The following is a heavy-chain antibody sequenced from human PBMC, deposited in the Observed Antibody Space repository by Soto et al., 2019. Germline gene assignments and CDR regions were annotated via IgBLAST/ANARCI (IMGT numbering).Heavy chain of an antibody. V-gene: IGHV3-23*01. D-gene: IGHD4-17*01. CDR3: AKASIRSTVTTFDY. CDR1: GFTFSSYA. J-gene: IGHJ4*02. Sequence: EVQLLESGGGLVQPGGSLRLSCAASGFTFSSYAMSWVRQAPGKGLEWVSAISGSGGSTYYADSVKGRFTIARDNSKNPLYLQMSSLRAEDTAVYYCAKASIRSTVTTFDYWGQGTLVTVSS. CDR2: ISGSGGST.